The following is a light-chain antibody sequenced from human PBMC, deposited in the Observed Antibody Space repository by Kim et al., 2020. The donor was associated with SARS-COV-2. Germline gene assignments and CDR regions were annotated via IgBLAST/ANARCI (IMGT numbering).Light chain of an antibody. CDR3: QAWDSSAYV. Sequence: SVSPGQTASITCSGDKLGDKYACWYQQKPGQSPLLVIYLDTKRPSGIPERFSGSNSGNTATLTISGTQAMDEADYYCQAWDSSAYVFGTGTKVTVL. V-gene: IGLV3-1*01. J-gene: IGLJ1*01. CDR1: KLGDKY. CDR2: LDT.